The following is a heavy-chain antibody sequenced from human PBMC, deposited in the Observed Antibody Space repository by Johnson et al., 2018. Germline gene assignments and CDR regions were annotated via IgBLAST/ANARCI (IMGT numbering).Heavy chain of an antibody. CDR2: IKGDGNKV. J-gene: IGHJ6*02. CDR1: GFTFSSYW. D-gene: IGHD3-10*02. Sequence: VQLVESGGGLVQPGGSLRLSCAASGFTFSSYWLSWVRQAPGKGLEWLADIKGDGNKVYYLDSVQGRFTISRDNARKSLYLQMNSLRAEETAVYFCARDSPDVRGNYVIDVWGQGTTVTVS. V-gene: IGHV3-7*01. CDR3: ARDSPDVRGNYVIDV.